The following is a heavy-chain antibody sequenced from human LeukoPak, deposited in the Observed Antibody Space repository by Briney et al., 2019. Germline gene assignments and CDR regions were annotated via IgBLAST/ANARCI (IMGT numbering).Heavy chain of an antibody. V-gene: IGHV1-2*02. CDR2: INPNSGGT. CDR1: GYTFTGYY. D-gene: IGHD3-22*01. CDR3: TRTKLPDSSGYYYDY. J-gene: IGHJ4*02. Sequence: ASVKVSCKASGYTFTGYYMHWVRQAPGQGLEWMGWINPNSGGTNYAQKFQGRVTMTRDTSTTTAYMELSSLRSEDTAVYYCTRTKLPDSSGYYYDYWGQGALVTVSS.